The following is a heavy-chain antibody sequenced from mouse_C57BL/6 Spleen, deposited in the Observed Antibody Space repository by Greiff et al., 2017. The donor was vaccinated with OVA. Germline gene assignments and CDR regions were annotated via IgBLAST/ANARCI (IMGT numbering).Heavy chain of an antibody. CDR2: IYPGSGNT. V-gene: IGHV1-76*01. Sequence: LVESGAELVRPGASVKLSCKASGYTFTDYYINWVKQRPGQGLEWIARIYPGSGNTYYNEKFKGKATLTAEKSSSTAYMQLSSLTSEDSAVYFCARGGGRGFAYWGQGTLVTVSA. D-gene: IGHD3-3*01. J-gene: IGHJ3*01. CDR1: GYTFTDYY. CDR3: ARGGGRGFAY.